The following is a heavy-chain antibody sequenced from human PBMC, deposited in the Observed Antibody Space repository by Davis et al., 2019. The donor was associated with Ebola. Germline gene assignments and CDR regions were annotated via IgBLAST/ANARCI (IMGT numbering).Heavy chain of an antibody. CDR1: GFTFSSYV. CDR2: IWYDGSNK. J-gene: IGHJ4*02. CDR3: TAYSSGWYPFDY. Sequence: GGSLRLSCAASGFTFSSYVMHWVRQAPGKGLEWVAVIWYDGSNKYYADSVKGRFTISRDNSKNTLYLQMNSLKIEDTAVYYCTAYSSGWYPFDYWGQGTLVTVSS. V-gene: IGHV3-33*08. D-gene: IGHD6-19*01.